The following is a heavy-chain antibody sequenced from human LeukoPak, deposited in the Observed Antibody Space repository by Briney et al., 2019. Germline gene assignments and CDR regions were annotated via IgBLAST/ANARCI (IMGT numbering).Heavy chain of an antibody. CDR2: IYTSGST. V-gene: IGHV4-39*07. J-gene: IGHJ5*02. CDR1: GGSISSSSYY. Sequence: SETLSLTCTVSGGSISSSSYYWGWIRQPPGKGLEWIGRIYTSGSTNYNPSLKSRVTMSVDTSKNQFSLKLSSVTAADTAVYYCARDRRVLWFGDEPSAMNWFDPWGQGTLVTVSS. CDR3: ARDRRVLWFGDEPSAMNWFDP. D-gene: IGHD3-10*01.